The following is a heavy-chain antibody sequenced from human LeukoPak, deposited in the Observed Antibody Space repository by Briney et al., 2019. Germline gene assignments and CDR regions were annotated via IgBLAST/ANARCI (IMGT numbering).Heavy chain of an antibody. V-gene: IGHV1-46*01. Sequence: XXXGQAPGXGLEWVGIINPSGGSTSYAQKFQGRVTMTRDTSTSTVYMELSSLRSEDTAVYYCARGYCSGGSCYLDYWGQGTLVTVSS. CDR3: ARGYCSGGSCYLDY. J-gene: IGHJ4*02. CDR2: INPSGGST. D-gene: IGHD2-15*01.